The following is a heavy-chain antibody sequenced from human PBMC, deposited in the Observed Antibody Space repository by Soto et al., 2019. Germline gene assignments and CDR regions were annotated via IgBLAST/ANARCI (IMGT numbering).Heavy chain of an antibody. D-gene: IGHD6-13*01. Sequence: ETLSLTCPVSGVSISSSSYYWGWIRQPPGKGLEWIGSIYYSGSTYYNPSLKSRVTISVDTSKNQFPLKLSSVTAADTAVYYCARQSSSYLSFDYWGQGTMVTVSS. CDR1: GVSISSSSYY. J-gene: IGHJ4*02. V-gene: IGHV4-39*01. CDR2: IYYSGST. CDR3: ARQSSSYLSFDY.